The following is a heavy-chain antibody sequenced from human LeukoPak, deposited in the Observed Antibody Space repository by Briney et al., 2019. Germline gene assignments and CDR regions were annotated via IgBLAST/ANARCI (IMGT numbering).Heavy chain of an antibody. CDR1: GGSISSYY. CDR3: ARGPGYCSGGSCYSHYYYYYMDV. D-gene: IGHD2-15*01. CDR2: IYYSGST. V-gene: IGHV4-59*01. J-gene: IGHJ6*03. Sequence: SETLSLTCTVSGGSISSYYGSWIRQPPGKGLEWIGQIYYSGSTNYNPSLKSRVTISVDTSKNQFSLKLSSVTAADTAVYYCARGPGYCSGGSCYSHYYYYYMDVWGKGTTVTVSS.